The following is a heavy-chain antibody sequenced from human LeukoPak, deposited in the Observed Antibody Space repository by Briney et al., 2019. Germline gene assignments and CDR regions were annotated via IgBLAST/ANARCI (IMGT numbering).Heavy chain of an antibody. J-gene: IGHJ4*02. CDR1: GGSISSYY. V-gene: IGHV4-4*07. CDR3: ARDYWSSTSCYTSPSVD. D-gene: IGHD2-2*02. Sequence: SETLSLTCTVSGGSISSYYWSWIRQPAGKGLEWIGRIYTSGSTNYNPSLQSRVTMSVDTSKNQFSLKLSSVTAADTAVYYCARDYWSSTSCYTSPSVDWGQGTLVTVSS. CDR2: IYTSGST.